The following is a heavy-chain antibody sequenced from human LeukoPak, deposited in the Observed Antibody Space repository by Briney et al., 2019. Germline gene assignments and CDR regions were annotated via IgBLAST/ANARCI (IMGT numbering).Heavy chain of an antibody. J-gene: IGHJ4*02. CDR2: INWNGGST. CDR1: GFTFDDYG. CDR3: ARVHRGYSFGRLDY. V-gene: IGHV3-20*04. Sequence: GGSLRVSCAASGFTFDDYGMSWVRQAPGKGLEWVSGINWNGGSTGYADSVKGRFTISRDNAKNSLYLQMNSLRDEDTAVYYCARVHRGYSFGRLDYWGQGTRVTVSS. D-gene: IGHD5-12*01.